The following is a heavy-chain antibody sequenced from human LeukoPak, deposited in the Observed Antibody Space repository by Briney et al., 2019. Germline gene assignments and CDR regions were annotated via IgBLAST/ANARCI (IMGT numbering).Heavy chain of an antibody. V-gene: IGHV3-7*01. CDR3: ARTIRGY. CDR1: GFTFSNYW. J-gene: IGHJ4*02. D-gene: IGHD4/OR15-4a*01. Sequence: TGGSLRLSCAASGFTFSNYWMSWVRQAPGKGLEWVANKKDDGSESYYVDTVKGRFTISRDNAKNSLYLQMTSLRDEDTAVYYCARTIRGYWGQGTLVTVSS. CDR2: KKDDGSES.